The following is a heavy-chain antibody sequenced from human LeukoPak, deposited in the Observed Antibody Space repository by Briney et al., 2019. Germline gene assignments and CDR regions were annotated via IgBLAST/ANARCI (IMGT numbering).Heavy chain of an antibody. D-gene: IGHD3-16*02. CDR2: INAGNGNT. V-gene: IGHV1-3*03. CDR3: ARAYYDYVWGSYRSYSFDY. Sequence: ASVKVSCKASGYTFTSYAMHWVRQAPGQRLEWMGWINAGNGNTKYSQEFQGRVTITRDTSASTAYMELSSLRSEDMAVYYCARAYYDYVWGSYRSYSFDYWGQGTLVTVSS. J-gene: IGHJ4*02. CDR1: GYTFTSYA.